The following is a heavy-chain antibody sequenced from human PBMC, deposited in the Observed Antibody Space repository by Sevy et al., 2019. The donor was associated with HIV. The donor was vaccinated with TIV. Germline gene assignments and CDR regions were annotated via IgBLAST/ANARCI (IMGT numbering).Heavy chain of an antibody. CDR3: VRDRLASATDFDY. D-gene: IGHD2-15*01. V-gene: IGHV3-7*01. CDR1: GFTFSNYW. CDR2: IKEDGSDK. J-gene: IGHJ4*02. Sequence: GGSLRLSCEVSGFTFSNYWMTWVRQAPGKGLEWVANIKEDGSDKYYGDSVNGRFSLSRDKAKNSLYLQMDSLRAEDTAVYYCVRDRLASATDFDYWGQGTLVTVSS.